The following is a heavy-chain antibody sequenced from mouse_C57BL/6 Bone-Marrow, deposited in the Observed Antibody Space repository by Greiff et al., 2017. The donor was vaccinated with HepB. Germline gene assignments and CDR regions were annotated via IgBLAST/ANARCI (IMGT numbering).Heavy chain of an antibody. V-gene: IGHV5-12*01. J-gene: IGHJ2*01. CDR3: ARHTVVATDY. CDR2: ISNGGGST. CDR1: GFTFSDYY. D-gene: IGHD1-1*01. Sequence: VQLKESGGGLVQPGGSLKLSCAASGFTFSDYYMYWVRQTPEKRLEWVAYISNGGGSTYYPDTVKGRFTISRDNAKNTLYLQMSRLKSEDTAMYYCARHTVVATDYWGQGTTLTVSS.